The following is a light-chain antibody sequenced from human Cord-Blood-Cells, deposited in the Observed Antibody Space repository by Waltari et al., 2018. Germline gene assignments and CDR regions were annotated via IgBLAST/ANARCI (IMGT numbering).Light chain of an antibody. CDR2: ADS. CDR1: ASPKKY. J-gene: IGLJ2*01. CDR3: YSTDSSGNHRV. Sequence: SYELTQPPSVSVSPGQTARITCSGDASPKKYAYWYQQKSGQAPVLVISADSKRPSGIPERFSGSISGTSATLTISGAQVEDEADYYCYSTDSSGNHRVFGGGTKLTVL. V-gene: IGLV3-10*01.